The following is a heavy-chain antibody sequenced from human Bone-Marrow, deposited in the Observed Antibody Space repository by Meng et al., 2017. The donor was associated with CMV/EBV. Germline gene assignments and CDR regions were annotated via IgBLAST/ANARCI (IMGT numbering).Heavy chain of an antibody. Sequence: GSLRLSCTVSGGSISSYYWSWIRQPPGKRLEWIGYIYYTGITNYNSSLKGRVTISVDTSKIQFSLKLTSVAAADTAVYYCTRAPRNSSSCCDDWGQGTLVTVSS. CDR1: GGSISSYY. J-gene: IGHJ4*02. V-gene: IGHV4-59*01. CDR3: TRAPRNSSSCCDD. D-gene: IGHD6-6*01. CDR2: IYYTGIT.